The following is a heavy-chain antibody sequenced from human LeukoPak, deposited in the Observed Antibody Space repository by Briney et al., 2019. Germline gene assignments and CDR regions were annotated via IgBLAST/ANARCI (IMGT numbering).Heavy chain of an antibody. CDR1: EGTFSSYA. J-gene: IGHJ4*02. CDR3: ASYYYDSSGYYYPLDY. CDR2: IIPIFGIA. Sequence: SVKVSCKASEGTFSSYAISWVRQAPGQGLEWMGRIIPIFGIANYAQKFQGRVTITADKSTSTAYMELSSLRSEDTAVYYCASYYYDSSGYYYPLDYWGQGTLVTVSS. D-gene: IGHD3-22*01. V-gene: IGHV1-69*04.